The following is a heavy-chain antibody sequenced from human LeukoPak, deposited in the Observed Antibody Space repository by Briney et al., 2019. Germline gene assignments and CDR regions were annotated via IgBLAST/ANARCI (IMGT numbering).Heavy chain of an antibody. Sequence: GGSLRLSCAASGFTFSSYSMSWVRQAPGKGLEWVSSISSSSSYIYYADSVKGRFTISRDNAKNSLYLQMNSLRAEDAAVYYCARSVTTSFGVDYWGQGTLVTVSS. CDR2: ISSSSSYI. CDR1: GFTFSSYS. CDR3: ARSVTTSFGVDY. J-gene: IGHJ4*02. D-gene: IGHD4-17*01. V-gene: IGHV3-21*01.